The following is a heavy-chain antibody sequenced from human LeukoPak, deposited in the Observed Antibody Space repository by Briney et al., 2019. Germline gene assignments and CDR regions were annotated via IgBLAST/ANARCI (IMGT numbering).Heavy chain of an antibody. Sequence: PGGSLRLSCAASGFPFSIHGMHWVRQAPGKGLEWVVVISYYGSNKYYADSVKRRFTISRDNSKNTLYLHMNSLRAEDTAVYYCARPLTPTGSYYTPYYFDYWGQGTLVTVSS. CDR3: ARPLTPTGSYYTPYYFDY. CDR2: ISYYGSNK. V-gene: IGHV3-30*03. D-gene: IGHD3-10*01. CDR1: GFPFSIHG. J-gene: IGHJ4*02.